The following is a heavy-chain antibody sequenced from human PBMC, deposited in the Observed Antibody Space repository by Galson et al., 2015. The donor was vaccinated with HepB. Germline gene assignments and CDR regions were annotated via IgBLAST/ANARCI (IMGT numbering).Heavy chain of an antibody. CDR2: INPNSGGT. J-gene: IGHJ4*02. Sequence: SVKVSCKASGYTFTGYYMHWGRQAPGQGLEWMGWINPNSGGTNYAQKFQGRVTMTRDTSISKAYMELSRLRSDDTAVYYCARETGRDAYKDFDFWGQGTLVTVSS. V-gene: IGHV1-2*02. D-gene: IGHD5-24*01. CDR1: GYTFTGYY. CDR3: ARETGRDAYKDFDF.